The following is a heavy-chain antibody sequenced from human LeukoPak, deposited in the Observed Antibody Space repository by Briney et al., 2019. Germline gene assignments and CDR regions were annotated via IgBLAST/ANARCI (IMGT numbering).Heavy chain of an antibody. CDR2: ISAYNGNT. V-gene: IGHV1-18*01. CDR1: GYTFTSYG. D-gene: IGHD1-7*01. J-gene: IGHJ4*02. CDR3: ARDSLLFTGTTDY. Sequence: ASVKVSCKASGYTFTSYGISWVRQAPGQGLEWMGWISAYNGNTNYAQKLQGRVTMTTDTSTSTAYVELRSLRSDDTAVYYCARDSLLFTGTTDYWGQGTLVTVSS.